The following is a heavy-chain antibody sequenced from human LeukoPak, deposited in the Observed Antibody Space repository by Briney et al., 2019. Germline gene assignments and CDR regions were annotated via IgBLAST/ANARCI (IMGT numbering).Heavy chain of an antibody. V-gene: IGHV3-11*01. Sequence: KPGGSLRLSCAASGFTFSDYYMSWIRQAPGKGLEWVSYISSSGSTKYYADSVKGRFTISRDNAKNSLYLQMNSLRAEDTAVYYCARDLHYDASIYFNYFYMDVWGKGTAVTVSS. J-gene: IGHJ6*03. D-gene: IGHD3-22*01. CDR2: ISSSGSTK. CDR3: ARDLHYDASIYFNYFYMDV. CDR1: GFTFSDYY.